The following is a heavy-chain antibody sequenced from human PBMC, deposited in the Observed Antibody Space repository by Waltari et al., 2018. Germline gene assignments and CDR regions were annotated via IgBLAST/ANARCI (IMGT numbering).Heavy chain of an antibody. Sequence: QLQLQESGPRLVKPSETLSLICSVSGVSITSNRHYWAWIRQSPGQGLEWIVTISYSGTTYTSPSLKSRVSVSRDTSKNQVSLTLGSVTAADMAVYYCATYIGASVGTAAFDVWGQGTMVTVSS. J-gene: IGHJ3*01. D-gene: IGHD5-12*01. CDR3: ATYIGASVGTAAFDV. CDR1: GVSITSNRHY. V-gene: IGHV4-39*01. CDR2: ISYSGTT.